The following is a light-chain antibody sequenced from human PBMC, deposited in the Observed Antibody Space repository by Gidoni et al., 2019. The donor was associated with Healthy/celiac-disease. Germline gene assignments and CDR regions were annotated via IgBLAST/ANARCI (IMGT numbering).Light chain of an antibody. V-gene: IGKV3-20*01. CDR2: GAS. J-gene: IGKJ1*01. Sequence: EIVLQPPPGTLSLSPGESATLSCRASQSVSSSYLSWYQQKPGQAPRLLIYGASSRATGIPARFSGSGSGTDFTLTISRLEPEDFAVYYCQQYDSTPRTFGQGTKVEIK. CDR1: QSVSSSY. CDR3: QQYDSTPRT.